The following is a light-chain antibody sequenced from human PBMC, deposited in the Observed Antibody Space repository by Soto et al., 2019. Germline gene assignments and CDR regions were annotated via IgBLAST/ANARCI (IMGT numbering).Light chain of an antibody. CDR1: QTIFYSSNRKDY. CDR2: WAS. Sequence: DIVMTQSPDSLAVSLVEMATINCRSSQTIFYSSNRKDYLAWYQQKPGQPPRVLIYWASTRESGVPDRFSGSGSGSDFTLTISNLQAEDLAVYYCQQYSTSPWTFGQGTKVEIK. J-gene: IGKJ1*01. V-gene: IGKV4-1*01. CDR3: QQYSTSPWT.